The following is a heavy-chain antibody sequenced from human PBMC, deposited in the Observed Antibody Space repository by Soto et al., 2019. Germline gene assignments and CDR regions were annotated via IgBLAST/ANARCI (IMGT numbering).Heavy chain of an antibody. CDR3: AREGGYSYGYGYYGMDV. Sequence: QVQLVQSGAEVKKPGSSVKVSCKASGGTFSSYAISWVRQAPGQGLEWMGGIIPIFGTANYAQKFKGRVTITADESTSTAYMELSSLRSEDTAVYYCAREGGYSYGYGYYGMDVWGQGTTVTVSS. CDR1: GGTFSSYA. J-gene: IGHJ6*02. D-gene: IGHD5-18*01. V-gene: IGHV1-69*12. CDR2: IIPIFGTA.